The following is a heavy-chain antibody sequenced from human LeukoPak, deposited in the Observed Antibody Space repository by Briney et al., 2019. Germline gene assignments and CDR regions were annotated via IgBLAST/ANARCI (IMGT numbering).Heavy chain of an antibody. Sequence: GGSLRLSCAASGFTFSSYSMNWVRQAPGKGLEWVSYISSSSSTIYYADSVEGRFTISRDNAKNSLYLQMNSLRAEDTAVYYCARGGITIFGVVICPYDYWGQGTLVTVSS. J-gene: IGHJ4*02. V-gene: IGHV3-48*01. CDR3: ARGGITIFGVVICPYDY. CDR1: GFTFSSYS. CDR2: ISSSSSTI. D-gene: IGHD3-3*01.